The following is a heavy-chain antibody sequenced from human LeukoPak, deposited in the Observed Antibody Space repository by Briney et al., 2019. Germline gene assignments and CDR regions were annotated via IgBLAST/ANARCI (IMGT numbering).Heavy chain of an antibody. V-gene: IGHV4-39*01. Sequence: SETLSLTCTVSGGSISSSSYYWGWVRQPPGKGLEWIGSIYYSGSTYYNPSLKSRVTISVDTSKNQFSLKLSSVTAADTAVYYCARPGVRGHYYYYMDVWGKGTTVTISS. CDR2: IYYSGST. D-gene: IGHD3-10*01. CDR3: ARPGVRGHYYYYMDV. J-gene: IGHJ6*03. CDR1: GGSISSSSYY.